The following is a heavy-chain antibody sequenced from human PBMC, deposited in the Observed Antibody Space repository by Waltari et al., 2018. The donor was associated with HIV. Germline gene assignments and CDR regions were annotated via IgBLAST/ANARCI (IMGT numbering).Heavy chain of an antibody. D-gene: IGHD1-7*01. J-gene: IGHJ4*02. CDR1: GYTFTNFG. CDR2: INTNSGNP. Sequence: QVQLVQSGSALKKPGASVKVSCEASGYTFTNFGMNWVRQAPGQGLEWMGWINTNSGNPTYAQGFTGRFVFSLDTSVSTTYLQISSLKAEDTGVYYCARGYNWNYGIVNFDYWGQGTLVTVSS. V-gene: IGHV7-4-1*02. CDR3: ARGYNWNYGIVNFDY.